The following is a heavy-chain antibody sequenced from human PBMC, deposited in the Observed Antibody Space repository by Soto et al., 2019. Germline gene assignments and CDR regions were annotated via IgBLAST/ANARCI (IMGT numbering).Heavy chain of an antibody. V-gene: IGHV3-30-3*01. CDR3: ARCSLRFFEWFAGLDY. CDR2: ISYDGSNK. J-gene: IGHJ4*02. D-gene: IGHD3-3*01. Sequence: GGSLRLSCAASGFTFSSYAMHWVRQAPGKGLEWVAVISYDGSNKYYADSVKGRFTISRDNSKNTLYLQMNSLRAEDTAVYYCARCSLRFFEWFAGLDYWGQGTLVTVSS. CDR1: GFTFSSYA.